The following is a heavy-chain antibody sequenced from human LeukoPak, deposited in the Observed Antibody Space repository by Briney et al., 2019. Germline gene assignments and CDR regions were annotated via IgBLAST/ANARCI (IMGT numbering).Heavy chain of an antibody. CDR3: ARSDYDWWIDY. D-gene: IGHD4-17*01. J-gene: IGHJ4*02. CDR1: GGSISSYY. V-gene: IGHV4-59*01. CDR2: IYYSGST. Sequence: PSETLSLTCTVSGGSISSYYWSWIRQPPGKGLEWIGYIYYSGSTNYNPSLKSRVTISVDTSKNQFSLKLSSVTAADTAVYYCARSDYDWWIDYWGQGTLVTVSS.